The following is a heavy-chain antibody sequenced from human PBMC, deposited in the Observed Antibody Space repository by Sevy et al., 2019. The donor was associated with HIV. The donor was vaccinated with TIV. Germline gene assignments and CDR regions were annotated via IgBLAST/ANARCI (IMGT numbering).Heavy chain of an antibody. CDR2: FDPEDGET. Sequence: ASVKVSCKVSGYTLTELSMHWVRQAPGKGLEWMGGFDPEDGETIYAQKFQGRVTMTEDTSTDTAYMELSSLRSEDTAVYYCATGGCSGGSCYPYYYYGMDVWGRGTTVTVSS. V-gene: IGHV1-24*01. D-gene: IGHD2-15*01. J-gene: IGHJ6*02. CDR3: ATGGCSGGSCYPYYYYGMDV. CDR1: GYTLTELS.